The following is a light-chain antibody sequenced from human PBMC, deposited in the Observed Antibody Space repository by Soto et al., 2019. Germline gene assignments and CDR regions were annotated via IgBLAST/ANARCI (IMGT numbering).Light chain of an antibody. Sequence: IVMTQSPATLSLSTVEGATLSCRASQSINSNLAWYQQKPGQAPRLIIFRASSRATGLPARFSASGSGTDFNLTISSLQSEDFAVYYCQQYNNWPRATFGVGTKVDIK. J-gene: IGKJ4*01. CDR1: QSINSN. V-gene: IGKV3-15*01. CDR3: QQYNNWPRAT. CDR2: RAS.